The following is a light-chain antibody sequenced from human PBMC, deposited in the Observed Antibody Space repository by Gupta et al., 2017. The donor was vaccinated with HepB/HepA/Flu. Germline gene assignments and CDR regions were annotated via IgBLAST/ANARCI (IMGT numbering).Light chain of an antibody. CDR2: NTD. V-gene: IGLV8-61*01. J-gene: IGLJ3*02. Sequence: QTVVTQEPSFSVSPGGTVTLTCGSSSGSVSASYYPSWYQQTPGQAPRTLIYNTDTRSSGVPGRFSGSVLGDKAALTITGAQADDESDYYGLLYMSNGLWVFGGGTKLTVL. CDR3: LLYMSNGLWV. CDR1: SGSVSASYY.